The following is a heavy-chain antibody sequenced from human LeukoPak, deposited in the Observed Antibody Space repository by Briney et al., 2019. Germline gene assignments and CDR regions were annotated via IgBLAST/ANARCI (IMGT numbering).Heavy chain of an antibody. CDR3: AREPTTVTTDASFDY. CDR2: ISSSSSFI. Sequence: GGSLRLSCAASGLTVSSNYMSWVRQAPGKGLEWVSSISSSSSFIYYADSVKGRFTISRDNAKNSLYLQMNSLRAEDTALYYCAREPTTVTTDASFDYWGQGTLVTVSS. V-gene: IGHV3-21*01. D-gene: IGHD4-17*01. J-gene: IGHJ4*02. CDR1: GLTVSSNY.